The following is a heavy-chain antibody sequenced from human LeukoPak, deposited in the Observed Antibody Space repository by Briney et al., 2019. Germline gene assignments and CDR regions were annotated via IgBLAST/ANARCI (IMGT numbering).Heavy chain of an antibody. D-gene: IGHD3-9*01. J-gene: IGHJ6*02. CDR2: ISAYNGNT. CDR3: AREMKVRYFDWLHNYYYGMDV. Sequence: ASVKVSCKASGYTFTSYGISWVRQAPGQGLERMGWISAYNGNTNYAQKLQGRVTMTTDTSTSTAYMELRSLRSDDTAVYYCAREMKVRYFDWLHNYYYGMDVWGQGTTVTVSS. V-gene: IGHV1-18*01. CDR1: GYTFTSYG.